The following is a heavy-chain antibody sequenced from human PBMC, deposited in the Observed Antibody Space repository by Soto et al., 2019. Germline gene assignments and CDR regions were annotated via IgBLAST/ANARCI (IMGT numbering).Heavy chain of an antibody. J-gene: IGHJ4*02. Sequence: EVQLVESGVGLVQPGRSLRLSCVASGFSFDDFVMNWVRQRPGKGLEWVSSVSWNSGAKLYADSVKGRFAISRDSAKKSVYLQMNSLRPDDTAFYYCAKGVATAVPALDYWGQGTLVTVSS. V-gene: IGHV3-9*01. CDR2: VSWNSGAK. CDR1: GFSFDDFV. CDR3: AKGVATAVPALDY. D-gene: IGHD2-21*02.